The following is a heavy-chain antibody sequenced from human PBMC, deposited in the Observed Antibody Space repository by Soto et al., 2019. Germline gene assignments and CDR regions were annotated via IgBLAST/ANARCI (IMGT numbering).Heavy chain of an antibody. CDR2: INHSGST. CDR1: GGSFSGYY. J-gene: IGHJ6*02. V-gene: IGHV4-34*01. Sequence: LSLTCAVYGGSFSGYYWSWIRQPPGKGLEWTGEINHSGSTNYNPSLKSRVTISVGTSKNQFSLKLSSVTAADTAVYYCARVVGRNFWSGYYTYYYGMDVWGQGTTVTVSS. D-gene: IGHD3-3*01. CDR3: ARVVGRNFWSGYYTYYYGMDV.